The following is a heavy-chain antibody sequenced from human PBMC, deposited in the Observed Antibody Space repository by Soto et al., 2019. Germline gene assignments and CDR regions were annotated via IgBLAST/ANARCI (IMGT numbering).Heavy chain of an antibody. CDR3: ARTGYSSSSWGFRWFDP. Sequence: QVQLVQSGAEVKKPGSSVKVSCKASGGTFSSYAISWVRQAPGQGLEWMGGIIPIFGTANYAQKFQGRVTITAYESTSTAYMELSSLRSEDTAVYYCARTGYSSSSWGFRWFDPWGQGTLVTVSS. CDR1: GGTFSSYA. V-gene: IGHV1-69*01. CDR2: IIPIFGTA. D-gene: IGHD6-6*01. J-gene: IGHJ5*02.